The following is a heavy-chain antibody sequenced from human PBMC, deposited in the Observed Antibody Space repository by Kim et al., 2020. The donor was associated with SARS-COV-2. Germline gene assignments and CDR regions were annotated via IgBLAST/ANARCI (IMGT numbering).Heavy chain of an antibody. Sequence: ASVKVSCKASGYTFTSYAMHWVRQAPGQRLEWMGWINAGNGNTKYSQKFQGRVTITRDTSASTAYMELSSLRSEDTAVYYCARGRAGATTGWFDPWGQGTLVTVSS. CDR1: GYTFTSYA. D-gene: IGHD1-26*01. J-gene: IGHJ5*02. CDR3: ARGRAGATTGWFDP. CDR2: INAGNGNT. V-gene: IGHV1-3*01.